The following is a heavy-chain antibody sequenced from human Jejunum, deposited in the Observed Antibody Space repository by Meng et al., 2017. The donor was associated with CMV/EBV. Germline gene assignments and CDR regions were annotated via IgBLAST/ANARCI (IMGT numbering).Heavy chain of an antibody. CDR3: ARGPGASTREGFDY. D-gene: IGHD1-26*01. CDR1: GGSISNHY. Sequence: QVQPQRAAPGLVKPSATLSLTCTVSGGSISNHYWSWIRQSAGKGLEWIGRFYSSDTYNYHPSLNSRLTMSLDTSKNQFSLNLSPVTAADTAIYYCARGPGASTREGFDYWGLGTLVTVSS. V-gene: IGHV4-4*07. CDR2: FYSSDTY. J-gene: IGHJ4*02.